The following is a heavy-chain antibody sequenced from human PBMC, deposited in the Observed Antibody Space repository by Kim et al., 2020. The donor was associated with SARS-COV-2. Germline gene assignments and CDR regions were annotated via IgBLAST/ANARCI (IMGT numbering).Heavy chain of an antibody. CDR2: IIPIFGTA. CDR3: ATQPPTYSSGRVHSLENDY. CDR1: GGTFSSYA. D-gene: IGHD6-19*01. V-gene: IGHV1-69*13. J-gene: IGHJ4*02. Sequence: SVKVSCKASGGTFSSYAISWVRQAPGQGLEWMGGIIPIFGTANYAQKFQGRVTITADESTSTAYMELSSLRSEDTAVYYCATQPPTYSSGRVHSLENDYWGQGTLVTVSS.